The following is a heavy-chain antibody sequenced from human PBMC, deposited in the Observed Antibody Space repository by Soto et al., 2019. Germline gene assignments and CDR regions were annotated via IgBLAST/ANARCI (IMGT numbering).Heavy chain of an antibody. J-gene: IGHJ4*02. V-gene: IGHV4-30-4*01. CDR3: TRTSAVEGDY. CDR2: IYYTGIT. Sequence: QVQLQESGPGLVKPSQTLSLTCTVSGGSISNGDYYWNWIRQPPGKGLEWIGSIYYTGITYYNPSHXRRVTMSLDTSKTQFSLKLSSVTAADTAMHYCTRTSAVEGDYWGQGILVTVSS. CDR1: GGSISNGDYY. D-gene: IGHD2-15*01.